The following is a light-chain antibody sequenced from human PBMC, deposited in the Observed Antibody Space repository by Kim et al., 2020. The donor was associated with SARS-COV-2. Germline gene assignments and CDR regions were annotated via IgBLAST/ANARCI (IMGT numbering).Light chain of an antibody. Sequence: VALGQTVRITCQGDSLRSYYTTWYQQKPGQAPIVVVYGKNNRPSGIPDRFSVSSSGNTASLTITGTQAGDEADYYCNSRDNNDYVLFGGGTQLTVL. V-gene: IGLV3-19*01. J-gene: IGLJ2*01. CDR3: NSRDNNDYVL. CDR2: GKN. CDR1: SLRSYY.